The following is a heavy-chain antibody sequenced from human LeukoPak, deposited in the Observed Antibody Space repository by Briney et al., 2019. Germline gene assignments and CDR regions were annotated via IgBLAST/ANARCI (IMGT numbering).Heavy chain of an antibody. CDR2: IKQDGSEK. CDR1: GFTFSSYW. CDR3: ARKGEWDYDYPPFFDY. D-gene: IGHD5-12*01. Sequence: GSLRLSCAASGFTFSSYWMSWVRQAPGKGLEWVANIKQDGSEKYYVDSVKGRFTISRDNAKNSLYLQMNSLRAEDTAVYYCARKGEWDYDYPPFFDYWGQGTLVTVSS. J-gene: IGHJ4*02. V-gene: IGHV3-7*03.